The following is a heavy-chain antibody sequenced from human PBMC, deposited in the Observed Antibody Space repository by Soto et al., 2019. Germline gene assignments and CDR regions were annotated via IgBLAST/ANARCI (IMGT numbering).Heavy chain of an antibody. V-gene: IGHV4-4*02. Sequence: SETLSLTCAVSGGYISISNWWSWGRQPPGKGLEWIGQIFHSGSTNYNPSPKSRVTISVDKSKNQFSLKLSSVTAADTAVYYCARDFFRRDILTGYLDYWGQGTLVTVSS. CDR1: GGYISISNW. CDR2: IFHSGST. CDR3: ARDFFRRDILTGYLDY. D-gene: IGHD3-9*01. J-gene: IGHJ4*02.